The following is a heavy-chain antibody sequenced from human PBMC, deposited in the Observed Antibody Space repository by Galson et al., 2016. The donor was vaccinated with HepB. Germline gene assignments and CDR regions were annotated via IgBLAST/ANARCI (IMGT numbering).Heavy chain of an antibody. CDR1: NGSLSGYY. Sequence: SETLSLTCGVYNGSLSGYYWSWIRQSPGKGLEWIGEINLSGSTYYNPSLKSRVTISADTPKKQFSLKLSSGTAAETAVYYCATYLNRGPARERFRGSHYRHALHTWGQGTMVTVSS. CDR3: ATYLNRGPARERFRGSHYRHALHT. J-gene: IGHJ3*02. CDR2: INLSGST. D-gene: IGHD3-16*01. V-gene: IGHV4-34*01.